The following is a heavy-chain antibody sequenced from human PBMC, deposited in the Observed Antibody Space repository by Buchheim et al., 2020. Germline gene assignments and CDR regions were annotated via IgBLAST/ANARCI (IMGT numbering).Heavy chain of an antibody. V-gene: IGHV3-66*01. CDR2: IYSGGST. Sequence: EVQLVESGGGLVQPGGSLRLSCAASGFTVSSNYMSWVRQAPGKGLEWVSVIYSGGSTYYADSVKGRFTISRDNYQNKLYLQMNSMSAEDTAVYYCARGLVDFWRGYTAGMDVWGQGTT. J-gene: IGHJ6*02. D-gene: IGHD3-3*01. CDR3: ARGLVDFWRGYTAGMDV. CDR1: GFTVSSNY.